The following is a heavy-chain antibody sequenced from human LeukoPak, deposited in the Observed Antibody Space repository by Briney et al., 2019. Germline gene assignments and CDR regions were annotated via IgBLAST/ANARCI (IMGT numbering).Heavy chain of an antibody. CDR1: GYNFINHW. CDR3: ARYCSGSSCFHYGMDV. Sequence: GESLKISCKGSGYNFINHWIGWVRQMPGKGLEWMGIIYPGDSETRYSPSFQGQVTISDDKSISTAYPQWSSLKASDTAMYYCARYCSGSSCFHYGMDVWGQGTTVTVSS. V-gene: IGHV5-51*01. CDR2: IYPGDSET. D-gene: IGHD2-15*01. J-gene: IGHJ6*01.